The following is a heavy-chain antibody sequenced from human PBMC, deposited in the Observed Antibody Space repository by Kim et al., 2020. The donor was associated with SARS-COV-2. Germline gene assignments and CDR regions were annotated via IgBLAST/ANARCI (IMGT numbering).Heavy chain of an antibody. V-gene: IGHV5-10-1*01. Sequence: GESLKISSKGSGYSFTSYWISWVRQMPGKGLEWMGSIDPSDSYTNYSPSFQGHVTISADKSISTAYLQCSSLKASDTAMYYCARHEGIAVAIDYWGQGTLVTVSS. CDR3: ARHEGIAVAIDY. D-gene: IGHD6-19*01. CDR2: IDPSDSYT. CDR1: GYSFTSYW. J-gene: IGHJ4*02.